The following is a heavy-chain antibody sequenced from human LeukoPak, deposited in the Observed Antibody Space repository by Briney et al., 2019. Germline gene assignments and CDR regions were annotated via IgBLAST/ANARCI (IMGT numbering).Heavy chain of an antibody. CDR2: INADGSRK. Sequence: AGGSLRLSCAGSGFTFNSPSWMSWFRQAPGKGLEWVANINADGSRKYYVDSVKGRFTISKDNAKKSLYLEMNSLTAEDTAVYYCARSERWGQGTLVTVSS. V-gene: IGHV3-7*01. CDR3: ARSER. CDR1: GFTFNSPSW. J-gene: IGHJ4*02.